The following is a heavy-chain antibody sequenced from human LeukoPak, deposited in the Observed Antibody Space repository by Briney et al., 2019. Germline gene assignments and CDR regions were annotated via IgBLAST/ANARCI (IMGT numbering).Heavy chain of an antibody. D-gene: IGHD3-22*01. CDR3: ARDSSGYQ. CDR1: GFTFSTYW. CDR2: IKEDGSEK. J-gene: IGHJ4*02. V-gene: IGHV3-7*01. Sequence: GGSLRLSCAASGFTFSTYWMSWVRQAPGKGLEWVANIKEDGSEKYHGDSVKGRFTISRDNAKNSLYLEMNSLRVEDTAVYYCARDSSGYQWGQGTLVTVSS.